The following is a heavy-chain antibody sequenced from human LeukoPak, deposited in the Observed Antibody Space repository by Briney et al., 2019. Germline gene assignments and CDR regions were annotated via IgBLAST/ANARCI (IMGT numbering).Heavy chain of an antibody. CDR2: INPNSGGT. Sequence: ASVKVSCKASGYTFTGYYMHWVGQAPGQGLEWMGWINPNSGGTNYAQKFQGRVTMTRDTSISTAYMELSRLRSDDTAVYYCARDGLRGVTMVRGVIYNWFDPWGQGTLVTVSS. CDR3: ARDGLRGVTMVRGVIYNWFDP. CDR1: GYTFTGYY. D-gene: IGHD3-10*01. V-gene: IGHV1-2*02. J-gene: IGHJ5*02.